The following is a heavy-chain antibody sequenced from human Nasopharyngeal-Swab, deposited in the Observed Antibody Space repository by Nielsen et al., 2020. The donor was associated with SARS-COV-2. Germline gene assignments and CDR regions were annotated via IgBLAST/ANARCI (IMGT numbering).Heavy chain of an antibody. J-gene: IGHJ2*01. CDR2: ISWNGNIR. V-gene: IGHV3-9*01. CDR3: ARENNWEALRYFDL. Sequence: VRPAPGKGLEWVSGISWNGNIRGHADSVEGRFTISRDNAKSSLYLQMNSLRVEDTALYYCARENNWEALRYFDLWGRGTLVTVSS. D-gene: IGHD1-20*01.